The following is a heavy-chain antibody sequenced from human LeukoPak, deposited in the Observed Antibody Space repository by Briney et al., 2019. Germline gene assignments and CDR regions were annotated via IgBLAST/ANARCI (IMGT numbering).Heavy chain of an antibody. CDR1: GFTVSDNN. V-gene: IGHV3-53*01. J-gene: IGHJ4*02. D-gene: IGHD3-16*01. CDR2: LHRDGSV. Sequence: GGSLRLSCAASGFTVSDNNMIWVRQAPGKGLEWVSTLHRDGSVRYADSVNGRFTISRDDSKDTLSLQMSSLRDEDTAVYYCVRVHGGGYWGQGTLVTVSS. CDR3: VRVHGGGY.